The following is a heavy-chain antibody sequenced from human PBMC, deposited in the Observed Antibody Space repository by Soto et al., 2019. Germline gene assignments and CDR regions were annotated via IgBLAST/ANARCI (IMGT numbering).Heavy chain of an antibody. CDR3: ARSRDCGGDCYSIYFQH. Sequence: SVKVYCKASGGTFSSYTISWVRQAPGQGLEWMGRIIPILGIANYAQKFQGRVTITADKSTSTSYMELSSLRSEDTAVYYCARSRDCGGDCYSIYFQHWGQGTLVTVSS. CDR2: IIPILGIA. CDR1: GGTFSSYT. D-gene: IGHD2-21*01. V-gene: IGHV1-69*02. J-gene: IGHJ1*01.